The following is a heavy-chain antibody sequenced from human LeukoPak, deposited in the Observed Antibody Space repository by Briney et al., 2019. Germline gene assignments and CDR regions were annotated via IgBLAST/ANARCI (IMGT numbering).Heavy chain of an antibody. CDR2: IIPIFGTA. Sequence: SVKVSCKASGGTFSSYDISWVRQAPGQGLEWMGGIIPIFGTANYAQKFQGRVTITADESTSTAYMELSSLRSEDTAVYYCARGSYVEYGLYYYYYMDVWGKGTTVTVSS. V-gene: IGHV1-69*13. D-gene: IGHD2-2*01. CDR3: ARGSYVEYGLYYYYYMDV. J-gene: IGHJ6*03. CDR1: GGTFSSYD.